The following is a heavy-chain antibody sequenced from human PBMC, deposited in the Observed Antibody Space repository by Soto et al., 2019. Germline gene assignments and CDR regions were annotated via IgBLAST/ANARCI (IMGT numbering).Heavy chain of an antibody. J-gene: IGHJ3*02. CDR3: ARDSYYYDSSGYYPGFDAFDI. CDR1: GGTFSSYA. Sequence: ASVKVSCKASGGTFSSYAISWVRQAPGQGLEWMGGIIPIFGTANYAQKFQGRVTITADESTSTAYMELSSLRSEDTAVYYCARDSYYYDSSGYYPGFDAFDIWGRGTMVTVSS. CDR2: IIPIFGTA. V-gene: IGHV1-69*13. D-gene: IGHD3-22*01.